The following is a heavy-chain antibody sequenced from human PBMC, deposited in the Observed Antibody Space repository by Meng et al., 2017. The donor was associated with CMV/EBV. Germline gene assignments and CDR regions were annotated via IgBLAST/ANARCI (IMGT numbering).Heavy chain of an antibody. Sequence: GGSLRLSCAASGFTVSSNYMSWVRQAPGKGLEWVSVIYSGGSTYYADSVKGRFTISRDNSKNTLYLQMNSLRAEDTAVYYCARSLAYSSSWWKNWFDPWGQRTLVTVSS. CDR2: IYSGGST. CDR1: GFTVSSNY. D-gene: IGHD6-13*01. CDR3: ARSLAYSSSWWKNWFDP. J-gene: IGHJ5*02. V-gene: IGHV3-53*01.